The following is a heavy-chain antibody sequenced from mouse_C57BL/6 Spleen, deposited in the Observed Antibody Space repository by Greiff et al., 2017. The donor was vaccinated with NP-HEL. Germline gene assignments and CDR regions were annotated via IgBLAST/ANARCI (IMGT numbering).Heavy chain of an antibody. D-gene: IGHD4-1*01. J-gene: IGHJ1*03. CDR3: ARDRALTGTFWYFDV. Sequence: EVKLLESGPGLVKPSQSLSLTCSVTGYSITSGYYWNWIRQFPGNKLEWMGYISYDGSNNYNPSLKNRISITRDTSKNQFFLKLNSVTTEDTATYDCARDRALTGTFWYFDVWGTGTTVTVSS. CDR2: ISYDGSN. CDR1: GYSITSGYY. V-gene: IGHV3-6*01.